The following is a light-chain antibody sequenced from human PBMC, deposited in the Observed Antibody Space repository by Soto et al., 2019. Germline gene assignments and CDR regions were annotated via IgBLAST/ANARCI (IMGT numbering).Light chain of an antibody. J-gene: IGLJ3*02. Sequence: QSVLTQPPSASASLGASVTLTCTLSSGYSNYKVDWYQQRPGKGPRFVMRVGAGGIVGSKGDGIPDRFSVLGSGLNRDLTIKNIQEEDESDYHCGADHGSGSNFVWVFGGGTQLTVL. CDR2: VGAGGIVG. CDR1: SGYSNYK. CDR3: GADHGSGSNFVWV. V-gene: IGLV9-49*01.